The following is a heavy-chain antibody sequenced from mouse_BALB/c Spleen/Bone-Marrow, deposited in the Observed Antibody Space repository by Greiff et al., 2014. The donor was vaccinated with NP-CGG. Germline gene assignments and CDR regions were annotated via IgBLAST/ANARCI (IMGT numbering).Heavy chain of an antibody. Sequence: VQVVESGAELVKPGASVKLSCTASGFNIKDTYMHWVKQRPEQGLEWIGRIDPANGNTKYDPKFQGKATITADTSSNTAYLQLSSLTSEDTAVYYCARVYPNAMDYWGQGTSVTVSS. CDR1: GFNIKDTY. V-gene: IGHV14-3*02. CDR3: ARVYPNAMDY. D-gene: IGHD2-1*01. J-gene: IGHJ4*01. CDR2: IDPANGNT.